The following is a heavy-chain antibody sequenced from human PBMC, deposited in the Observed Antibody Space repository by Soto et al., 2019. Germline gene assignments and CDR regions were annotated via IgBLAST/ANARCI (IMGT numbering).Heavy chain of an antibody. CDR3: ATRDTGRVY. CDR2: SHQSGNT. J-gene: IGHJ4*02. CDR1: GVSIGSHDW. Sequence: QVQLQESGPGLVKPSGTLSLTCAVSGVSIGSHDWWTWVRQPPGKGLEWIGESHQSGNTNYNSSRXSRVTISLDKSKTHFSLQLSSVTVADTAVYYCATRDTGRVYWGQGTLVTVSS. V-gene: IGHV4-4*02. D-gene: IGHD5-18*01.